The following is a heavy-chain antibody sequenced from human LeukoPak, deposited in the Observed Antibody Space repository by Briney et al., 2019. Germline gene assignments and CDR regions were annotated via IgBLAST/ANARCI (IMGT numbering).Heavy chain of an antibody. Sequence: GSLRLSCAASGFTFRTYAMTWVRQAPGKGLEWVSSITGNGGSTYYADSVKGRFTISRDDSKNTLYLQMDSLRAEDTAVYHCARDSGSYLQPTDYWGQGTLVTVSS. CDR2: ITGNGGST. D-gene: IGHD1-26*01. J-gene: IGHJ4*02. V-gene: IGHV3-23*01. CDR1: GFTFRTYA. CDR3: ARDSGSYLQPTDY.